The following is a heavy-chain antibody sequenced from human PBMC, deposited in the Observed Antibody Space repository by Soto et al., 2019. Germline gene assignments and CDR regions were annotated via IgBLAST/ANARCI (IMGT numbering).Heavy chain of an antibody. D-gene: IGHD1-26*01. V-gene: IGHV1-2*04. CDR3: ARGSGGSYHYFDY. J-gene: IGHJ4*02. CDR1: GYTFTGYY. CDR2: INPNSGGT. Sequence: ASVKVSCKASGYTFTGYYMHWVRQAPGQGLEWMGWINPNSGGTNYAQKFQGWVTMTRDTSISTAYMELSRLRSDDTAVYYCARGSGGSYHYFDYWGQGTLVTVSS.